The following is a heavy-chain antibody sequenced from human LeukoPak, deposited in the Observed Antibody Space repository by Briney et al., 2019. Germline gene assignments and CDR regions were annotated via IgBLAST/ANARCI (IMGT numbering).Heavy chain of an antibody. CDR3: ARVGYSYGLGDAFDI. J-gene: IGHJ3*02. CDR1: GYTFTSYY. V-gene: IGHV1-46*01. D-gene: IGHD5-18*01. CDR2: INPSGGST. Sequence: ASVKVSCKASGYTFTSYYMHWVRQAPGQGLGWMGIINPSGGSTSYAQKFQGRVTMTRDTSTSTVYMELSSLRSEDTAVYYCARVGYSYGLGDAFDIWGQGTMVTVSS.